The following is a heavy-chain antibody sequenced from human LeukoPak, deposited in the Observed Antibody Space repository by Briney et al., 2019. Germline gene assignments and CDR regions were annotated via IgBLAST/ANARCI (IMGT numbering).Heavy chain of an antibody. Sequence: SGPTLVNPTQTLTLTCTFSGFSLTTSGAGVGWIRQPPGKALEWLALIRWDNDKRYRPSLKSRLTVTKDTSKNQVVLTMTNMDPVDTATYYCAHHRDYYEGSGYYYDYWGQGALVTVSS. J-gene: IGHJ4*02. V-gene: IGHV2-5*02. CDR3: AHHRDYYEGSGYYYDY. D-gene: IGHD3-22*01. CDR2: IRWDNDK. CDR1: GFSLTTSGAG.